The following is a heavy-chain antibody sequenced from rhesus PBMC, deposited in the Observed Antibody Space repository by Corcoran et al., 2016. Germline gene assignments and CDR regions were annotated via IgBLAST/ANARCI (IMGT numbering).Heavy chain of an antibody. CDR2: ISRTGEII. Sequence: EVQLVESGVALVQPGGSLSLSCAASGFTFSSYDMSWVRQALGEGLGWSSSISRTGEIIYYTDSVKGRFTISRDNAKNSVSLQMNSLNTEDTAIYYCTRGDYWGQGVLVTVSS. V-gene: IGHV3S4*01. J-gene: IGHJ4*01. CDR1: GFTFSSYD. CDR3: TRGDY.